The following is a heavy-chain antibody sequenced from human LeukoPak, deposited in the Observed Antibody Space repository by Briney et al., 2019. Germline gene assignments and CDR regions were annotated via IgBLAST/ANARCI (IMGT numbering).Heavy chain of an antibody. J-gene: IGHJ4*02. Sequence: GGSLRLSCAASGFTFSSYGMSWVRQAPGKGLEWVSAISGSGGSTYYADSVKGRFTISRDNSKNTLYLQMNSLRAEDTAVYYCAQGGGYFDWLAALTAFDYWGQGTLVTVSS. CDR2: ISGSGGST. CDR3: AQGGGYFDWLAALTAFDY. CDR1: GFTFSSYG. V-gene: IGHV3-23*01. D-gene: IGHD3-9*01.